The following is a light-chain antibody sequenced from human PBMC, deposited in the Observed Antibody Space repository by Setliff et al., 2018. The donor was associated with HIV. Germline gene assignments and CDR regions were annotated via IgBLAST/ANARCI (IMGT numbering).Light chain of an antibody. CDR3: SSYTSSNTLV. CDR2: EVS. V-gene: IGLV2-14*01. CDR1: SSDVGGYNS. J-gene: IGLJ1*01. Sequence: QSALTQPASVSGSPGQSITISCTGTSSDVGGYNSVSWYQQHPGKAPKLMIYEVSNRPSGVSNRFSGCKSGNTASLTISGLQAEDEADYYCSSYTSSNTLVFGTGTKVTVL.